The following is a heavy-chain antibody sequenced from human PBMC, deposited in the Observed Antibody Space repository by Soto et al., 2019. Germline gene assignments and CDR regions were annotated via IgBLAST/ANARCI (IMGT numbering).Heavy chain of an antibody. CDR2: IYWDDNE. CDR1: GFSLTTQGVH. V-gene: IGHV2-5*02. J-gene: IGHJ4*02. Sequence: QITLKDSGPTLVKPTQTLTLNCTFSGFSLTTQGVHVGWIRQPPGKALEWLALIYWDDNEVYSPSLKNRLTITKDTSKSKVVLTLATVDPVYTSTYYCVYRDFGDYFFQFWGQGIRVNVSS. D-gene: IGHD4-17*01. CDR3: VYRDFGDYFFQF.